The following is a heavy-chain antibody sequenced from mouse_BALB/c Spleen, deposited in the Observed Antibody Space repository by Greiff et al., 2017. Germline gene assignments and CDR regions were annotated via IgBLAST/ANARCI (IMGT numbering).Heavy chain of an antibody. CDR2: IYPGSGST. D-gene: IGHD3-3*01. CDR1: GYTFTSYW. Sequence: LQQPGSELVRPGASVKLSCKASGYTFTSYWMHWVKQRHGQGLEWIGNIYPGSGSTNYDEKFKSKGTLTVDTSSSTAYMHLSSLTSEDSAVYYCTRGGGTGYFDVWGAGTTVTVSS. J-gene: IGHJ1*01. CDR3: TRGGGTGYFDV. V-gene: IGHV1S22*01.